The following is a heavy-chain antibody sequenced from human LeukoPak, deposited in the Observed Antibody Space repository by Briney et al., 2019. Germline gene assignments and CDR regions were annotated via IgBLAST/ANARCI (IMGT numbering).Heavy chain of an antibody. J-gene: IGHJ1*01. CDR2: IDKTSSNI. Sequence: GGSLRLSCAASGFIFTDYSINWVRQAPGKGLEWISYIDKTSSNIYYADSVKGRFTISRDNAKSSLYLQMNSLRDEDTAVYFCAAEEAGRGYYDSSGYTIPSHEYFHHWGQGTLVTVSS. V-gene: IGHV3-48*02. D-gene: IGHD3-22*01. CDR3: AAEEAGRGYYDSSGYTIPSHEYFHH. CDR1: GFIFTDYS.